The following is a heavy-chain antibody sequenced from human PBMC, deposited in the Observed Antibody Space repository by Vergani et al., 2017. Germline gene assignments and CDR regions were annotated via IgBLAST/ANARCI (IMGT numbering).Heavy chain of an antibody. CDR1: GYSISSGYY. V-gene: IGHV4-38-2*02. D-gene: IGHD5-18*01. CDR2: IYHSGRT. Sequence: QVQLQESGPGLVKPSETLSLTCTGSGYSISSGYYWGWIRQPPGKGLEWIGSIYHSGRTYYNPSLKSRVTISVHTSKNQFSLKLSSVTAADTAVYYCARVWGVYSYGQYYFDYWGQGSLVTVSS. J-gene: IGHJ4*02. CDR3: ARVWGVYSYGQYYFDY.